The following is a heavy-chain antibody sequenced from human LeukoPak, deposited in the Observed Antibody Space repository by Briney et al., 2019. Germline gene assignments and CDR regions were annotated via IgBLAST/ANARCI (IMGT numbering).Heavy chain of an antibody. CDR3: ATAGITMVRGVIIPSSWFDP. D-gene: IGHD3-10*01. CDR2: INPNSGGT. Sequence: ASVKVSCKASGYTFTGYYMHWVRQAPGQGLEWMGWINPNSGGTNYAQKFQGRVTMTRDTSISTAYMELSRLRSEDTAVYYCATAGITMVRGVIIPSSWFDPWGQGTLVTVSS. CDR1: GYTFTGYY. V-gene: IGHV1-2*02. J-gene: IGHJ5*02.